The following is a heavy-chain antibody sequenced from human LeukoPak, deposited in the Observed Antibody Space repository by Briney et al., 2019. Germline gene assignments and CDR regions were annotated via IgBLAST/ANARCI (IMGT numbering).Heavy chain of an antibody. Sequence: ASVKVSCKASGGTFSSYAISWVRQAPGQGLEWMGGIIPIFGTANYAQKFQGRVTITTDESTSTAYMELSSLRSENTAVYYCARVISQPPYYYYYMDVWGKGTTVTVSS. CDR3: ARVISQPPYYYYYMDV. CDR1: GGTFSSYA. J-gene: IGHJ6*03. V-gene: IGHV1-69*05. D-gene: IGHD3-16*01. CDR2: IIPIFGTA.